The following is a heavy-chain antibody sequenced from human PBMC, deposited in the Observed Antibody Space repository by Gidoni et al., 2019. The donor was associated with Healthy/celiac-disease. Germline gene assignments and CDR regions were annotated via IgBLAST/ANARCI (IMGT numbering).Heavy chain of an antibody. V-gene: IGHV3-23*01. CDR2: ISGSGGST. CDR1: GFTFSSYA. J-gene: IGHJ6*02. Sequence: EVQLLESGGGLVQPGGSLRLSCAAAGFTFSSYAMSWVRQAPGKGLEWVSAISGSGGSTYYADSVKGRFTISRDNSKNTLYLQMNSLRAEDTAVYYCAKGEDTMMNYYYGMDVWGQGTTVTVSS. CDR3: AKGEDTMMNYYYGMDV. D-gene: IGHD3-22*01.